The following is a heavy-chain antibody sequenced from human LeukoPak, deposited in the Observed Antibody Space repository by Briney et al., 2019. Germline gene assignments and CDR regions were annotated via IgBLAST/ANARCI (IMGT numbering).Heavy chain of an antibody. Sequence: PGGSLRLSCAASGFTFSSYWMNWVRRAPGKGLEWVANIKQDESEKYYVDSVKGRFTISRDNVKNSLYLQMNNLRAEDTALYYCARLVGAMYYFDYWGQGTLVTVSS. CDR1: GFTFSSYW. CDR3: ARLVGAMYYFDY. CDR2: IKQDESEK. V-gene: IGHV3-7*03. D-gene: IGHD1-26*01. J-gene: IGHJ4*02.